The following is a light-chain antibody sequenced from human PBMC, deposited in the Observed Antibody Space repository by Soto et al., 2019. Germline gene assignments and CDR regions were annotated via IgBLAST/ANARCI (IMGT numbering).Light chain of an antibody. Sequence: DIQMTQSPSTLSASVGDRVTITCRASRNISFYLNWYQQRPGKVPRLLIYKASTLQSGVPSRFSGGGSGTTFTLAIAGVQREDFATYYCQQYNSYSLFGGGTKVEIK. CDR2: KAS. J-gene: IGKJ4*01. CDR3: QQYNSYSL. V-gene: IGKV1-39*01. CDR1: RNISFY.